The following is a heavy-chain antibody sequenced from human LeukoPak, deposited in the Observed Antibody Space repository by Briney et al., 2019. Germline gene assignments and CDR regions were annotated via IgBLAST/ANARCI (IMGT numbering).Heavy chain of an antibody. CDR3: ARAITMIVVVFDAFDI. CDR2: INHSGRT. CDR1: GGSFSGYY. Sequence: SETLSFTCAVYGGSFSGYYWSWLRQPPGKGLEWIGEINHSGRTNYNPSLKSRVTISVDTSKNQFSLKLSSVTAADTAVYYCARAITMIVVVFDAFDIWGQGTMVTVSS. V-gene: IGHV4-34*01. J-gene: IGHJ3*02. D-gene: IGHD3-22*01.